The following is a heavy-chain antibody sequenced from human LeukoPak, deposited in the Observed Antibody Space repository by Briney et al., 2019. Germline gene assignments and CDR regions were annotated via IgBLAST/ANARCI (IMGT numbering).Heavy chain of an antibody. J-gene: IGHJ4*02. CDR3: ARDGTAAGDYYFDY. CDR2: IWYDGSNK. CDR1: GFTFSSYG. D-gene: IGHD6-13*01. V-gene: IGHV3-33*01. Sequence: PGRSLRLSCGASGFTFSSYGMHWVRQAPGKGLEWVAVIWYDGSNKYYADSVKGRFTISRDNSKNTLYLQMNSLRAEDTAVYYCARDGTAAGDYYFDYWGQGTLVTVSS.